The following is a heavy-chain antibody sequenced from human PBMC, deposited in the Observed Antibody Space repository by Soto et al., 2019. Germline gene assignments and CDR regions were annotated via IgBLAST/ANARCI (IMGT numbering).Heavy chain of an antibody. Sequence: QVTLKESGPVLVKPTETLTLTCTVSGFSLSNARMGVSWIRQPPGKALEWLAHIFSNDEKSYSTSLKSRLTISKDTSKSQVVLTVTNMDPVDTATYYCARIYENYYGSGSYDAFDIWGQGTMVTVSS. CDR3: ARIYENYYGSGSYDAFDI. D-gene: IGHD3-10*01. J-gene: IGHJ3*02. V-gene: IGHV2-26*01. CDR2: IFSNDEK. CDR1: GFSLSNARMG.